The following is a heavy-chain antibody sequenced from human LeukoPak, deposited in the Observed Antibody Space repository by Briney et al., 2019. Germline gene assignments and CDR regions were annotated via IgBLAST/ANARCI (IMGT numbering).Heavy chain of an antibody. D-gene: IGHD3-16*02. J-gene: IGHJ4*02. CDR1: GYRFSDYW. CDR3: ARQSVDGRYTFDY. V-gene: IGHV5-51*01. Sequence: GESLKISCKGSGYRFSDYWLGWVRQKPGKGLEWMGIIYPDDSDVKYRPSFQGQVTISVDKSISTAYLQWSSLKASDTAMYYCARQSVDGRYTFDYWGQGTLVTVSS. CDR2: IYPDDSDV.